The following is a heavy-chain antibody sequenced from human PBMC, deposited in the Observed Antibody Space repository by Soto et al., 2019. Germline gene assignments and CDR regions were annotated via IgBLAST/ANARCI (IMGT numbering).Heavy chain of an antibody. CDR1: RASIRSFY. V-gene: IGHV4-59*01. J-gene: IGHJ4*02. CDR2: IYYTGTT. CDR3: ARESGSYPYFDY. D-gene: IGHD1-26*01. Sequence: SETLSLTCNVSRASIRSFYWSWIRQPPGKGLEWIGYIYYTGTTYYDPSLKSRLTISVDTSMNQFSLKLSSVTAADTAVYYCARESGSYPYFDYWGQGTLVTVSS.